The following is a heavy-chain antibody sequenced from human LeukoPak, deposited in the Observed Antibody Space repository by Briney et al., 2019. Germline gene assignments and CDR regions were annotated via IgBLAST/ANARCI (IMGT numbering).Heavy chain of an antibody. J-gene: IGHJ4*02. CDR2: IRYDGSNK. Sequence: GGSLRLSCAASGFTFSSYGMHWVRQAPGKGLGWVAFIRYDGSNKYYADSVKGRFTISRDNSKNTLYLQMNSLRAEDTAVYYCAKDLIVVVPAAIGYDYWAREPWSPSP. D-gene: IGHD2-2*01. CDR3: AKDLIVVVPAAIGYDY. V-gene: IGHV3-30*02. CDR1: GFTFSSYG.